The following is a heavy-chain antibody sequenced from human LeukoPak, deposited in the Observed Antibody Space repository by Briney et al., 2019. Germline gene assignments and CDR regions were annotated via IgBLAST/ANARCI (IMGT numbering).Heavy chain of an antibody. V-gene: IGHV3-74*01. D-gene: IGHD3-10*01. CDR1: GFTFSTYW. CDR3: AKAPRSVLLWFGDLDY. CDR2: INSDGSDT. Sequence: PGGSLRLSCAASGFTFSTYWMHWVRQAPGKGLVWVSRINSDGSDTSYADSVKGRFTISRDNAKNTLYLQMNSLRAEDTALYYCAKAPRSVLLWFGDLDYWGQGTLVTVSS. J-gene: IGHJ4*02.